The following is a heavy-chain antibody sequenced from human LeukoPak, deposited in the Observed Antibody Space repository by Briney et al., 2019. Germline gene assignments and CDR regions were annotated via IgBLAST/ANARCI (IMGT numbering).Heavy chain of an antibody. CDR2: IYHSGST. J-gene: IGHJ3*02. CDR3: ARSLDDYGDYGAFDI. V-gene: IGHV4-30-2*01. Sequence: SQTLSLTCAVSGGSISSGGYSWSWIRQPPGKGLEWIGYIYHSGSTYYNPSLKRRVTISVDRSKNQFSLKLSSVTAADTAVYYCARSLDDYGDYGAFDIWGQGTMVTVSS. D-gene: IGHD4-17*01. CDR1: GGSISSGGYS.